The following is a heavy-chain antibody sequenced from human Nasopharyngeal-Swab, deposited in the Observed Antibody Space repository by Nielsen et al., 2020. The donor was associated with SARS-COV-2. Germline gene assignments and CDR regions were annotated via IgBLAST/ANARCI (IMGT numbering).Heavy chain of an antibody. V-gene: IGHV1-18*01. CDR3: ARVPGYYDRYGMDV. Sequence: WVRQAPGQGLEWMGWISAYNGNTNYAQKLQDRVTMTTDTSTSTAYMELRSLRSDDTAVYYCARVPGYYDRYGMDVWGQGTTVTVS. CDR2: ISAYNGNT. D-gene: IGHD3-22*01. J-gene: IGHJ6*02.